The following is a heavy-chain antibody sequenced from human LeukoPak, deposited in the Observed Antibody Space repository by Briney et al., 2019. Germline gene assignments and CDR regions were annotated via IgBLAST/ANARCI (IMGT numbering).Heavy chain of an antibody. J-gene: IGHJ4*02. V-gene: IGHV3-23*01. CDR3: AKDDRGEPDY. D-gene: IGHD3-16*01. CDR1: GFTFSSYA. Sequence: GGSLGLSCAASGFTFSSYAMSWVRQAPGKGLEWVSAINGSGGSTYYADSVKGRFTISRDNSKNTLYLQMNSLRAEDTAVYYCAKDDRGEPDYWGQGTLVTVSS. CDR2: INGSGGST.